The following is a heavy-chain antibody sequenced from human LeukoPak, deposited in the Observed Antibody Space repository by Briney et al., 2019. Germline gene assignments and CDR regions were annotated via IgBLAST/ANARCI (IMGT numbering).Heavy chain of an antibody. CDR1: GFTFSSYG. CDR2: IRYDGSNK. J-gene: IGHJ6*03. Sequence: GGSLRLSCAASGFTFSSYGMHWVRQAPGKGLEWVAFIRYDGSNKYYADSVKGRFTISRDNSKNTLYLQMNSLRAEDTAVYYCAKDGPVYGSGTYWGSDNMDVWGTGTTVTISS. CDR3: AKDGPVYGSGTYWGSDNMDV. D-gene: IGHD3-10*01. V-gene: IGHV3-30*02.